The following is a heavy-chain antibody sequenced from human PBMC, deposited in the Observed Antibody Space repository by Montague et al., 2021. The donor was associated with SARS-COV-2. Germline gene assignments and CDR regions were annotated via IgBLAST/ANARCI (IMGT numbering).Heavy chain of an antibody. D-gene: IGHD1-26*01. CDR2: IDWDDDK. CDR3: ARIWGATRGDAFDI. CDR1: GSSLSTSGMC. Sequence: PALVKPAQTLTLTCTFSGSSLSTSGMCVSWIRQPPGKALEWLALIDWDDDKYYSTSLKTRLTISTDTSKNQVVLTMTNMDPVDTATYYCARIWGATRGDAFDIWGQGTVATVSS. J-gene: IGHJ3*02. V-gene: IGHV2-70*01.